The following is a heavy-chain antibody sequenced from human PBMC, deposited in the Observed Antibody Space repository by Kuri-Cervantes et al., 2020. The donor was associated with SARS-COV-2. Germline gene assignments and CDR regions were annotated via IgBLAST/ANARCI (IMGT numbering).Heavy chain of an antibody. V-gene: IGHV4-34*01. J-gene: IGHJ4*02. CDR1: GGPFSGYY. D-gene: IGHD3-16*01. CDR3: ARGRSFVGN. CDR2: INHSGST. Sequence: SETLSLTCAVYGGPFSGYYWSWIRQPPGKGLEWIGEINHSGSTNYNPSLKSRVTISVDTSKNQFSLKLGSVTAADTAVYYCARGRSFVGNWGQGTLVTVSS.